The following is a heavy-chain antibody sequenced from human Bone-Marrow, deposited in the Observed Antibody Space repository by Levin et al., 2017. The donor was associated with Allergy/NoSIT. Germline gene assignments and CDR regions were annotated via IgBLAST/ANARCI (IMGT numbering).Heavy chain of an antibody. CDR2: IKQDGSEK. D-gene: IGHD3-22*01. V-gene: IGHV3-7*01. Sequence: PGGSLRLSCAASGFTFSSYWMSWVRQAPGKGLEWVANIKQDGSEKYYVDSVKGRFTISRDNAKNSLYLQMNSLRAEDTAVYYCARGDYYDSSGYPYYFDYWGQGTLVTVSS. J-gene: IGHJ4*02. CDR1: GFTFSSYW. CDR3: ARGDYYDSSGYPYYFDY.